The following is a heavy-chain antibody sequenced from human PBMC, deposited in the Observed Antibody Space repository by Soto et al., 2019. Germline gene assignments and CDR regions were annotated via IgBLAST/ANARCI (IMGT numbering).Heavy chain of an antibody. V-gene: IGHV1-2*02. CDR1: GYTFTGYY. Sequence: RASVKVSCKASGYTFTGYYMHWVRQAPGQGLEWMGWINPNSGGTNYAQKFQGRVTMTRDTSISTAYMELSRLRSDDTAVYYCARGLYGETYHYSGMDVWGPGNKVHVSS. J-gene: IGHJ6*02. CDR2: INPNSGGT. CDR3: ARGLYGETYHYSGMDV. D-gene: IGHD4-17*01.